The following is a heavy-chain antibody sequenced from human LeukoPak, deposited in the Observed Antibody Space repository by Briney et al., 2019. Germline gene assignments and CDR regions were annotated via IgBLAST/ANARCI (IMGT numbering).Heavy chain of an antibody. CDR1: GFTVSRNY. D-gene: IGHD3-10*01. V-gene: IGHV3-53*04. CDR2: IYSGGST. Sequence: PGGSLRLSCAASGFTVSRNYMSWVRQAPGKGLEGVSVIYSGGSTYYADSVKGRFTISRHNSKNTLYLQMNSLRAEDTAVYYCARAAITMVRGVNHYYFDYWGQGTLVTVSS. J-gene: IGHJ4*02. CDR3: ARAAITMVRGVNHYYFDY.